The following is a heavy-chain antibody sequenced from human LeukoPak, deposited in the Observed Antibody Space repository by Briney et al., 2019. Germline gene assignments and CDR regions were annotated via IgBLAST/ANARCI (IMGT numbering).Heavy chain of an antibody. J-gene: IGHJ4*02. D-gene: IGHD3-16*01. Sequence: PGGSLRLSCAASGFTFSSYGMHWVRQAPGKGLEWVAVIWYDGSNKYYADSVKGRFTISRDNSKNTLYLQMNSLRAEDTAVYYCARDGGSGTHYVYFDYWGQGTLVTVSS. CDR3: ARDGGSGTHYVYFDY. CDR2: IWYDGSNK. V-gene: IGHV3-33*01. CDR1: GFTFSSYG.